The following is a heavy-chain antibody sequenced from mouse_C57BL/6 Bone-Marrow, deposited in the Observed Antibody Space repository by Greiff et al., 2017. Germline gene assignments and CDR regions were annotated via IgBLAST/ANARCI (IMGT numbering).Heavy chain of an antibody. Sequence: QVQLQQPGAELVRPGTSVKLSCKASGYTFTSYWMHWVKQRPGQGLEWIGVIDPSDSYTNSNQKFKGKATLTVDPSSSTAYMQLSSLTSADSAVXYCARKEEYYYGSSYNYAMDYLGQGTSVTVSS. D-gene: IGHD1-1*01. CDR1: GYTFTSYW. CDR3: ARKEEYYYGSSYNYAMDY. CDR2: IDPSDSYT. J-gene: IGHJ4*01. V-gene: IGHV1-59*01.